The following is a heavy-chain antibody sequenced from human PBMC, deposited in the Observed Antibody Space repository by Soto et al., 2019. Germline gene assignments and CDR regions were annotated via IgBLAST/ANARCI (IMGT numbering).Heavy chain of an antibody. Sequence: SETLSLTCTVSDDFISSYYWNWIRQPAGKGLEWIGRVSTNGATNYNPSLESRVTMSVDTSKNQFSLKLTSVTAADTAVYFCARADYEILTGSYAMDVWGQGTRVTVS. CDR3: ARADYEILTGSYAMDV. J-gene: IGHJ6*02. D-gene: IGHD3-9*01. V-gene: IGHV4-4*07. CDR2: VSTNGAT. CDR1: DDFISSYY.